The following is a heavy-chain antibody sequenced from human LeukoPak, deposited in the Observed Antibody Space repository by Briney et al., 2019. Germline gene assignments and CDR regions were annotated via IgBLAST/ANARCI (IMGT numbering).Heavy chain of an antibody. CDR2: IDWDDDK. CDR3: ARTNVVATSRGYFDY. CDR1: GFSLSTSGMC. D-gene: IGHD5-12*01. V-gene: IGHV2-70*11. J-gene: IGHJ4*02. Sequence: SGPTLVNPTQTLTLTCTFSGFSLSTSGMCVSWIRQPPGKALEWLARIDWDDDKYYSTSLKTRLTISKAPSKNQVVLTTTNMDPVDTATYYCARTNVVATSRGYFDYWGQGTLVTVSS.